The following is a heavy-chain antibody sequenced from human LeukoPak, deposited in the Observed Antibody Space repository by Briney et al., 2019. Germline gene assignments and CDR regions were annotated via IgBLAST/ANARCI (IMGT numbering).Heavy chain of an antibody. Sequence: ASVKVSCKASGYTFTSYYMHWVRQAPGQGLEWMGIINPSGGNTSYAQKFQGRVTMTRDTSTSTAYMELSRLRSDDTAVYYCARVGSGWSFDYWGQGTLVTVSS. D-gene: IGHD6-19*01. J-gene: IGHJ4*02. CDR2: INPSGGNT. CDR1: GYTFTSYY. V-gene: IGHV1-46*01. CDR3: ARVGSGWSFDY.